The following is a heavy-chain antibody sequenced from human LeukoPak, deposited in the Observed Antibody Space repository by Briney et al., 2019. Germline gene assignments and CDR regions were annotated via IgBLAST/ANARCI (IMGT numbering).Heavy chain of an antibody. CDR2: IYYSGST. CDR1: GGSISSSSYY. CDR3: ATQRVDFWSGYYPHFDY. V-gene: IGHV4-39*01. J-gene: IGHJ4*02. Sequence: SETLPPTCTVSGGSISSSSYYWGWIRQPPGKGLERIGSIYYSGSTYYNPSLKSRVTISVDTSKNQFSLKLSSVTAADTAVYYCATQRVDFWSGYYPHFDYWGEGTLVTVSS. D-gene: IGHD3-3*01.